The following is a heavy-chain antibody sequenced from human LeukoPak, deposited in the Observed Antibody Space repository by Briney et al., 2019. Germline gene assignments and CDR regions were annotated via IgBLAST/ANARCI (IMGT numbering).Heavy chain of an antibody. D-gene: IGHD3-16*01. CDR3: ARGLNWRSPSEIYYYGMDV. J-gene: IGHJ6*02. CDR2: ISSSGSTI. CDR1: GFTFSSYE. Sequence: PGGSLRLSCAASGFTFSSYEMNWVRQAPGKGMEWVSYISSSGSTIYYADSVKGRFTISRDNAKNSLYLQMNSLRAEDTAVYYCARGLNWRSPSEIYYYGMDVWGQGTTVTVSS. V-gene: IGHV3-48*03.